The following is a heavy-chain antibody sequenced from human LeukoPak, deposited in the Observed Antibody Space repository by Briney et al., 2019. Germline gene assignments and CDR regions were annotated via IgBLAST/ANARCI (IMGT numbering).Heavy chain of an antibody. J-gene: IGHJ4*02. D-gene: IGHD6-13*01. CDR2: ISGSGGGT. CDR1: GFIFSSYA. V-gene: IGHV3-23*01. Sequence: PGGSLRLSCAASGFIFSSYAMNWVRQAPGNGLEWVATISGSGGGTYYADFVRGRFTISRDNSKNALYLQMNSLGGEDTAVYYCAKGASAADSWGQGILVTVSS. CDR3: AKGASAADS.